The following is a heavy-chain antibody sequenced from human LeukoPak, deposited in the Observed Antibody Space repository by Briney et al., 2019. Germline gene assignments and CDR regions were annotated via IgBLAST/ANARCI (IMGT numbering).Heavy chain of an antibody. V-gene: IGHV1-18*01. CDR1: GYTFTSYG. J-gene: IGHJ6*03. Sequence: ASVKVSCKASGYTFTSYGISWVRQAPGQGLEWMGWISAYNGNTNYAQKLQGRVTMTTDTSTSTAYMELRSLRSDDTAVYYCASTGWAAEGPYYYYYMDVWGKGTTVTVSS. CDR3: ASTGWAAEGPYYYYYMDV. CDR2: ISAYNGNT. D-gene: IGHD1-14*01.